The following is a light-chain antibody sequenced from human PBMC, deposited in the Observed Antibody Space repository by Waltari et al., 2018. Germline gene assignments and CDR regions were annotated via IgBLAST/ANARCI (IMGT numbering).Light chain of an antibody. CDR3: FSQTLDGPVL. CDR2: DVT. J-gene: IGLJ2*01. Sequence: QSALTQPASVSGSPGQAITISCSGVASAVGASDYVSWHQHHPGKPPQVIIYDVTNRPSGVSDRFSASKAANTASLTISRLQPEDEADYYCFSQTLDGPVLFGGGTRLTVL. CDR1: ASAVGASDY. V-gene: IGLV2-14*03.